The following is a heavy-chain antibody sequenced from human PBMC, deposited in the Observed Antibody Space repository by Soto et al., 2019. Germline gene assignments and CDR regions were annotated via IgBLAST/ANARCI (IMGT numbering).Heavy chain of an antibody. D-gene: IGHD3-10*01. CDR2: IIPIFGTA. Sequence: SVKVSCKASGGTFSSYAISWVRQAPGQGLEWMGGIIPIFGTANYAQKFQGRVTITADESTSTAYMELSSLRSEDTAVYYCARNMEETGSSYYYYGMDVWGQGTTVTVSS. V-gene: IGHV1-69*13. CDR3: ARNMEETGSSYYYYGMDV. CDR1: GGTFSSYA. J-gene: IGHJ6*02.